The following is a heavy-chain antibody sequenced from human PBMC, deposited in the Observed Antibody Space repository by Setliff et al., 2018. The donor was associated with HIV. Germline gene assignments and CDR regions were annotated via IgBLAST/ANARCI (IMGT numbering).Heavy chain of an antibody. CDR1: GYRFIGHY. Sequence: GASVKVSCKTSGYRFIGHYLHWVRLAPGQGPEWVGWINPETGDPNYAQKFRGRVLMTRDTSITTAFLHVAKLTSDDTSIYYCATGIPSDLEYWGQGTLVTVSS. J-gene: IGHJ4*01. V-gene: IGHV1-2*02. CDR3: ATGIPSDLEY. D-gene: IGHD1-1*01. CDR2: INPETGDP.